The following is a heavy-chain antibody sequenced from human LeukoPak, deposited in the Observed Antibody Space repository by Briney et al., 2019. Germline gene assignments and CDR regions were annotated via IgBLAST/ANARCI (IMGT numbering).Heavy chain of an antibody. Sequence: ASVKVSCKASGYTFTGYYMHWVRQAPGQGLEWVGWINPNSGGTNYAQKFQGRVTMTRDTSISTAYMELSRLRSDDTAVYYCARDRRRYCTNGVCRGGWFDPWGQGTLVTVSS. D-gene: IGHD2-8*01. V-gene: IGHV1-2*02. CDR2: INPNSGGT. CDR3: ARDRRRYCTNGVCRGGWFDP. CDR1: GYTFTGYY. J-gene: IGHJ5*02.